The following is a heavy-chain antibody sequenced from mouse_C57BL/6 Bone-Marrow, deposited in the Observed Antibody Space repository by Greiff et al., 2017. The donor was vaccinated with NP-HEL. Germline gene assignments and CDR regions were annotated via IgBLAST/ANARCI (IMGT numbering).Heavy chain of an antibody. J-gene: IGHJ3*01. CDR2: IDPENGDT. CDR1: GFNIKDDY. V-gene: IGHV14-4*01. CDR3: TLRRVAY. D-gene: IGHD2-4*01. Sequence: VQLKESGAELVRPGASVKLSCTASGFNIKDDYMHWVKQRPEQGLEWIGWIDPENGDTEYASKFQGKATITADTSSNTAYLQLSSLTSEDTAVYYCTLRRVAYWGQGTLVTVSA.